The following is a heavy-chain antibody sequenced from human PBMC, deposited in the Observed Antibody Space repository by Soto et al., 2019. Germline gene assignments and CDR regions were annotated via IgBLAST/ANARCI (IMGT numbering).Heavy chain of an antibody. CDR2: IIPTFGAA. J-gene: IGHJ4*02. CDR3: VRGFSGYYSSLDY. D-gene: IGHD5-12*01. CDR1: GGSFSSDA. V-gene: IGHV1-69*01. Sequence: QVHLVQSGAEVKRPGSSVKVSCEASGGSFSSDAITWVRQVPGQGLEWMGGIIPTFGAANYGRQFQGRVTISADESTRTVYMELSSLRFDDTAVYYCVRGFSGYYSSLDYWGQGTLVTVSS.